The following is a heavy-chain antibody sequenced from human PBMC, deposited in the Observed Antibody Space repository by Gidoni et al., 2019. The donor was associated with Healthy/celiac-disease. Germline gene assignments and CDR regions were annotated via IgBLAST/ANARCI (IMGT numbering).Heavy chain of an antibody. J-gene: IGHJ3*02. V-gene: IGHV3-30*03. CDR1: GFTFSSYG. CDR3: IAVAGLAFDI. D-gene: IGHD6-19*01. CDR2: ISYDGSNK. Sequence: QVQLVESGGGVVQPGRSLRLPCAASGFTFSSYGRHWVRQAPGKGLGWVAVISYDGSNKYYADSVKGRFTISRDNSKNTLYLQMNSLRAEDTAVYFGIAVAGLAFDIWGQGTMVTVSS.